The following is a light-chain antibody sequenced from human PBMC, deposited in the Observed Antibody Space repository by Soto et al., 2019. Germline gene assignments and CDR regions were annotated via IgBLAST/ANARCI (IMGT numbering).Light chain of an antibody. Sequence: EIVITQSPATLSVSPGGRATLSCRASQSISDTLAWYQQKPGQAPRLLIYGGSSRATGIPVRFSGSGSETDFTLTITRLEPEDFAVYYCQQYSSSRTFGQGTKVDIK. CDR1: QSISDT. CDR2: GGS. J-gene: IGKJ1*01. CDR3: QQYSSSRT. V-gene: IGKV3-20*01.